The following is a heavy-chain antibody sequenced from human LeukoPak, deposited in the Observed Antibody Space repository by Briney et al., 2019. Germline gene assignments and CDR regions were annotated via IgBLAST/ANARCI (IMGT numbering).Heavy chain of an antibody. J-gene: IGHJ6*03. CDR2: AGSSSR. CDR1: GFSFNNYA. CDR3: AKQRGALRENYYMDV. V-gene: IGHV3-23*01. Sequence: GGSLRLSCLASGFSFNNYAMSWVRQAPGKGLEWVSNAGSSSRLYGDSVKGRFSVSRDNSKNTLYLQMNSLRADDTAVYYCAKQRGALRENYYMDVWGKGTTVTVSS.